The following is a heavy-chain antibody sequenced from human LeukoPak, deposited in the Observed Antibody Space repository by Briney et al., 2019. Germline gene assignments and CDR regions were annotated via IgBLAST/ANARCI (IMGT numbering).Heavy chain of an antibody. V-gene: IGHV3-11*01. CDR2: ISSSGSAI. CDR1: GFTFSDYY. Sequence: GGSLRLSCAASGFTFSDYYMSWLRQAPGKELEWVSYISSSGSAIYYADSVKGRFTISRDNAKNSLYLQVNSLRAEDTAVYYCARERNSYFDYWGQGTLVTVSS. D-gene: IGHD1-14*01. CDR3: ARERNSYFDY. J-gene: IGHJ4*02.